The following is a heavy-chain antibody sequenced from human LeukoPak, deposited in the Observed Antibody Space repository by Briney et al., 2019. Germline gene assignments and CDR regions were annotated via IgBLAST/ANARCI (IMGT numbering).Heavy chain of an antibody. D-gene: IGHD5-18*01. Sequence: GSSVKVSCKASGGTFSSYAISWMRQAPGQGLEWMGGIIPIFGTANYAQKFQGRVTITTDESTSTAYMELSSLRSEDTAVYYCARAKGWRYLETASGSLDYWGQGTLVTVSS. CDR2: IIPIFGTA. CDR1: GGTFSSYA. V-gene: IGHV1-69*05. CDR3: ARAKGWRYLETASGSLDY. J-gene: IGHJ4*02.